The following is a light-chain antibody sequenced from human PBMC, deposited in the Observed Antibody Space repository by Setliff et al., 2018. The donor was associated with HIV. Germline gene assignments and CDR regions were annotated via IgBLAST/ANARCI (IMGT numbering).Light chain of an antibody. CDR2: DVS. J-gene: IGLJ1*01. CDR1: SRDIGTYNY. V-gene: IGLV2-11*01. CDR3: CSYAGSYTYI. Sequence: QSALTQPRSVSGSPGQSVTFSCTGSSRDIGTYNYVSWYQQHPGKAPKLMIYDVSRRPSGVPDRFSGSKSGNTASLTISGLQADDEADYYCCSYAGSYTYIFGTGTKVT.